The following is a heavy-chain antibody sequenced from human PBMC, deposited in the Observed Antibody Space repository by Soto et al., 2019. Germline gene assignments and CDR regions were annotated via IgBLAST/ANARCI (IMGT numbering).Heavy chain of an antibody. V-gene: IGHV3-23*01. CDR3: ALPSCGGDFYSPFDY. J-gene: IGHJ4*02. Sequence: EVQLLESAGGFVQPGGSLRLSCTASGVGLSTYAISWVRQAPGKGLEWVSVISGNSGKTDYADSVKGRFSISRDKSENTVYLQMNRLRAEDTAVYYCALPSCGGDFYSPFDYWGQGTLVTVSS. D-gene: IGHD2-21*02. CDR1: GVGLSTYA. CDR2: ISGNSGKT.